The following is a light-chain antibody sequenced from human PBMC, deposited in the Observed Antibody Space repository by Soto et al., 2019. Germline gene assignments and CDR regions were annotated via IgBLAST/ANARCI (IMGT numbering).Light chain of an antibody. V-gene: IGKV1-5*01. CDR3: QQYDSYPYT. CDR2: DAS. CDR1: QSIRSW. J-gene: IGKJ2*01. Sequence: DIQMTQSPSTLSASVGDSVTVTCRASQSIRSWLAWYQQKPGKAPNLLIYDASSLESGVPSRFSGSGSGTEFTLTIRSLQADDFASYYCQQYDSYPYTFCQGTKLEI.